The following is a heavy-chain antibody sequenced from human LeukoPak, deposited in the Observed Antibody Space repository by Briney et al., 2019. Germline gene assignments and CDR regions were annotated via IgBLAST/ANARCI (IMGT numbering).Heavy chain of an antibody. Sequence: SETLSLTCAVYGGSFSGYYWSWIRQPLGKGLEWIGEINHSGSTNYNPSLKSRVTISVDTSKNQFSLKLSSVTAADTAVYYCALNDCSGGSCHDYWGQGTLVTVSS. CDR2: INHSGST. V-gene: IGHV4-34*01. CDR1: GGSFSGYY. J-gene: IGHJ4*02. D-gene: IGHD2-15*01. CDR3: ALNDCSGGSCHDY.